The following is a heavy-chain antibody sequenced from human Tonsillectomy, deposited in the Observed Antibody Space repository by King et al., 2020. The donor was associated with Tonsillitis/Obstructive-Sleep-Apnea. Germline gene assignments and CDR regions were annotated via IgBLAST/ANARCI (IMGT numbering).Heavy chain of an antibody. J-gene: IGHJ3*02. Sequence: VQLVESGGGLVQPGGSLRLSCAASGFTVSSNYMSWVRQAPGKGLEWVSVIYSGGSTYYADSVKGRFTISRDNSENTLYLQMNSLRAEDTAVYYCARPRGGSADAFDIWGQGTMVTVSS. V-gene: IGHV3-66*04. CDR2: IYSGGST. CDR3: ARPRGGSADAFDI. D-gene: IGHD3-16*01. CDR1: GFTVSSNY.